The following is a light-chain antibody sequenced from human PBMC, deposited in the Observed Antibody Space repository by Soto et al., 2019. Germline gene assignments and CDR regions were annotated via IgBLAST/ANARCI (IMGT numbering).Light chain of an antibody. CDR1: SSDVGDYNY. CDR2: GVS. CDR3: SSYTATNTLV. V-gene: IGLV2-14*01. J-gene: IGLJ3*02. Sequence: QSALTQPASVSGSPGQSITISCTGTSSDVGDYNYVSWYQQHPGKAPKLIIYGVSNRPSGISNRFSGSKSGNTASLTVSGLLADDEADYYCSSYTATNTLVFGGGTKLTVL.